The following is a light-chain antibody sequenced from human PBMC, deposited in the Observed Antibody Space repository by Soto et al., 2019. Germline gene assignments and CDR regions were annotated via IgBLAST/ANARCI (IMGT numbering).Light chain of an antibody. V-gene: IGKV1-9*01. Sequence: DIQFTESPSFLSASVGDRVTITCRASQSVSSYLALYQQQPGKAPKLLIYAVSTLQKGVPPRFSGSASGTEFTLTISSLQPEDFATYYCQQLSTYPYTFGQGTKVDTK. CDR3: QQLSTYPYT. CDR2: AVS. CDR1: QSVSSY. J-gene: IGKJ2*01.